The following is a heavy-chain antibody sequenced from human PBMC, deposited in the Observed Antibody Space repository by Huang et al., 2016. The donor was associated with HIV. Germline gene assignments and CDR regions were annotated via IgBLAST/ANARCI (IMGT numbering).Heavy chain of an antibody. V-gene: IGHV1-18*01. CDR2: ISVSMGDT. J-gene: IGHJ3*02. D-gene: IGHD3-22*01. CDR3: ARDPKYHRIGYYRQRRGIDI. CDR1: GYTFTSYG. Sequence: QIQLMQSGPELKQPGASVKVSCKASGYTFTSYGITWVRQAPGQGPEWMGWISVSMGDTEYAQKFQGRVTLTTDTSTNIADMELRSLRSDDTAKYYCARDPKYHRIGYYRQRRGIDIWGQGTMVSVSS.